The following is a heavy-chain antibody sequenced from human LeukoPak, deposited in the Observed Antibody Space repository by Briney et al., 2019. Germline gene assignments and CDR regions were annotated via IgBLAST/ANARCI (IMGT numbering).Heavy chain of an antibody. CDR1: GGTFSSYA. CDR3: ASDHLGYGPGSPFDS. CDR2: IIPIFATA. J-gene: IGHJ4*02. D-gene: IGHD3-10*01. V-gene: IGHV1-69*13. Sequence: AVKVTCKASGGTFSSYAISWVRHAPGQGLEWMGGIIPIFATANYAEKLQGRGTITAGESTGTAYMELSRLRSEDTAVYYCASDHLGYGPGSPFDSWGPGTLVTASS.